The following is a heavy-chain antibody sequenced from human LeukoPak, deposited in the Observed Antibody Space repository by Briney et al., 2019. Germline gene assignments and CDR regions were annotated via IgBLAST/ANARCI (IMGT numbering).Heavy chain of an antibody. V-gene: IGHV3-23*01. CDR1: GITFSSYA. CDR2: ISGSEDST. CDR3: AKDPRQATWCDY. D-gene: IGHD2-15*01. Sequence: GGSLRLPCAASGITFSSYAMSWVRQAPGKGLEWVSVISGSEDSTYYADSVKGRFTISRDNSKNTLYLQMNSLRAEDTAVYYCAKDPRQATWCDYWGQGTLVTVSS. J-gene: IGHJ4*02.